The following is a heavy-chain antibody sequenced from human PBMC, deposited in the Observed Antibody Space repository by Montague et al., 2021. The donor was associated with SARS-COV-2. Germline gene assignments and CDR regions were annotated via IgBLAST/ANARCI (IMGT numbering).Heavy chain of an antibody. CDR3: ARLSGYNPFDAFDL. Sequence: SETLSLTCAVYDGSFSDYYWSWIRQPPGKGLEWIGNTFYSGSTMYNPSLKSRVTISVDTSKNQFSLNLSFVTAADPAVYFCARLSGYNPFDAFDLWGPGTMVTVSS. V-gene: IGHV4-34*11. CDR2: TFYSGST. D-gene: IGHD5-24*01. J-gene: IGHJ3*01. CDR1: DGSFSDYY.